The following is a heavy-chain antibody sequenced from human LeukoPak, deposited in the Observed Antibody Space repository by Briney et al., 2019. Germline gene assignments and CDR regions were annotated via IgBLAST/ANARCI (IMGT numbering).Heavy chain of an antibody. J-gene: IGHJ6*02. Sequence: SGESLKISCKGSGYSFTSYWIGWVRQMPGKGLEWMGIIYPGDSDTRYSPSFQGQVTISADKSISTAYLQWSSLKASDTAMYYCVRHSCSSTSCYYYYYYGMDVWGQGTTVTVSS. V-gene: IGHV5-51*01. CDR2: IYPGDSDT. CDR3: VRHSCSSTSCYYYYYYGMDV. CDR1: GYSFTSYW. D-gene: IGHD2-2*01.